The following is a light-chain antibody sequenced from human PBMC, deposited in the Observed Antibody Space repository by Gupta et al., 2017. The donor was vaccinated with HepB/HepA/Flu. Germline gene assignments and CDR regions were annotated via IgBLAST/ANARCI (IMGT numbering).Light chain of an antibody. CDR3: SSDTTSNTYV. J-gene: IGLJ1*01. Sequence: QSALTQPPSVSGSPGQSVTISCTGTSSDIGSYTRVSWYQQSPGTAPKLIIYEVDKRPSGVPDRFSGSKSGNTASLTISGLQTEDEADYYCSSDTTSNTYVFGIGTKVTVL. CDR1: SSDIGSYTR. V-gene: IGLV2-18*02. CDR2: EVD.